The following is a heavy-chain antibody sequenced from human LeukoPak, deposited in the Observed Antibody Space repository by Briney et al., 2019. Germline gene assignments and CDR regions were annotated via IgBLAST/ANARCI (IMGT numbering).Heavy chain of an antibody. J-gene: IGHJ4*02. CDR3: ASEQLERRSYFDY. CDR2: IYYSGST. V-gene: IGHV4-39*07. D-gene: IGHD1-1*01. Sequence: PSETLSLTCTVSGGSISSSSYYWGWIRQPPGKGLEWIGSIYYSGSTYYNPSLKSRVTISVDTSKNQFSLKLSSVTAADTAVYYCASEQLERRSYFDYWGQGTLVTVSS. CDR1: GGSISSSSYY.